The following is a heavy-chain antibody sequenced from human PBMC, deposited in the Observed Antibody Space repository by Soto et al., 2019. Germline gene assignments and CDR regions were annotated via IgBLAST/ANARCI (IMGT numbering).Heavy chain of an antibody. Sequence: SETLSLTWAVSGGSISRGGYYWTWIRQPPGKGLEWIGYVRDTGSTNYNPSLKSRVTISKDTSRNQFSLSLSSVTAADTAVYFCARYSPPKKTYDSNPGWFDPWGQGTLVTVSS. CDR3: ARYSPPKKTYDSNPGWFDP. V-gene: IGHV4-61*08. D-gene: IGHD3-22*01. CDR2: VRDTGST. J-gene: IGHJ5*02. CDR1: GGSISRGGYY.